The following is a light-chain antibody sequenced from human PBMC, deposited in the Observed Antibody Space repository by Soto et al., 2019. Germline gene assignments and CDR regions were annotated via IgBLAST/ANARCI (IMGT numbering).Light chain of an antibody. J-gene: IGLJ1*01. CDR3: AAWDDTLKRHV. V-gene: IGLV1-44*01. CDR1: NSNIASNT. Sequence: QSVLTQPPSASETPGQMVSISCSGSNSNIASNTVNWYQHLPGTAPKLLIYYNNQRPSGVPDRFSGSKSGTSASLAISGLQSEDESDYYCAAWDDTLKRHVFGTGTKVTVL. CDR2: YNN.